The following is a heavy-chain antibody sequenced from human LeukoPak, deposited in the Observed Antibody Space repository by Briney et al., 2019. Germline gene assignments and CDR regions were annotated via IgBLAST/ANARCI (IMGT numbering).Heavy chain of an antibody. V-gene: IGHV3-23*01. D-gene: IGHD3-22*01. CDR1: GFTFSRYT. CDR2: ISGSGDNT. Sequence: GGSLRLSCAASGFTFSRYTMNWVRQAPGKGLEWVSGISGSGDNTYYADSVKGRFIISRDNSKNTLYVQVNSLGTEDTAAYYCAKGSYYDSSGSFYFDYWGQGTLVTVSS. CDR3: AKGSYYDSSGSFYFDY. J-gene: IGHJ4*02.